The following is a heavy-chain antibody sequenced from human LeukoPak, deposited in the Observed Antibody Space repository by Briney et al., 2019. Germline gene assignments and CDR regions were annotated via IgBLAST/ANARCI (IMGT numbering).Heavy chain of an antibody. Sequence: GGSLRLSCAASGFTFSSYAMHWVRQAPGKGLVWVSRIKSDGTSTSYADSVKGRFTVSRDIAKNTLFLQMNSLRAEDTAVYYCAVRYSGSWYLFDYWGQGTLVTVSS. V-gene: IGHV3-74*01. CDR3: AVRYSGSWYLFDY. CDR2: IKSDGTST. J-gene: IGHJ4*02. D-gene: IGHD6-13*01. CDR1: GFTFSSYA.